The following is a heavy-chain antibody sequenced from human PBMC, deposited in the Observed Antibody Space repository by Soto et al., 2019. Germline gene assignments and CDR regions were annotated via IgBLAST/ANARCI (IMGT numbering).Heavy chain of an antibody. J-gene: IGHJ6*02. CDR2: ISAYNGNT. D-gene: IGHD3-22*01. CDR3: ARGGRHDSSGYYLPFSGMDV. CDR1: GYTFTSYG. V-gene: IGHV1-18*01. Sequence: ASVKGSCKASGYTFTSYGISWVRQAPGQGLEGMGWISAYNGNTNYAQKLQGRVTMTTDTSTSTAYMELRSLRSDDTAVYYCARGGRHDSSGYYLPFSGMDVWGQGTTVTVSS.